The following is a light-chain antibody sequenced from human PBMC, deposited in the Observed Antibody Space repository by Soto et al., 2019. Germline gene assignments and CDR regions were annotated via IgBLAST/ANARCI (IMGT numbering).Light chain of an antibody. Sequence: EIVMTQSPATLSVSPGERATLSCRASQSVGSNLAWYQQRPGQAPRLLIYGASTRATGVPARFSGSGSGTEFTLTISSLQSEDFGLYFCQHYNNWPPDRTFGQGTKVEIK. V-gene: IGKV3-15*01. J-gene: IGKJ1*01. CDR1: QSVGSN. CDR2: GAS. CDR3: QHYNNWPPDRT.